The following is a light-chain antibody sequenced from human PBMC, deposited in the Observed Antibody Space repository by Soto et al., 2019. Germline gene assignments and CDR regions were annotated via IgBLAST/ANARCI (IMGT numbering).Light chain of an antibody. Sequence: DIVMTQSPDSLAVSLGERATFNCKSSQSVLYSSNNKNYLAWYQQKPGQPPKLLIYWASTRESGVPDRFSGSGSGTDFTLTISSLQAEDVAVYYCQQYYSTPPTFGPGTKVDIK. CDR2: WAS. CDR1: QSVLYSSNNKNY. V-gene: IGKV4-1*01. CDR3: QQYYSTPPT. J-gene: IGKJ3*01.